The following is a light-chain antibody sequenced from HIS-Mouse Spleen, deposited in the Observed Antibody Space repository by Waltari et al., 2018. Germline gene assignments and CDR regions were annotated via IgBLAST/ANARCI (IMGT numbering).Light chain of an antibody. CDR1: SSDVGGYNY. CDR3: SSYTSSSTEV. V-gene: IGLV2-14*03. J-gene: IGLJ2*01. Sequence: QSALPQPASVSGSPGQSITISCTGTSSDVGGYNYVSWYQQHPRKAPKLMIYDVSNRPSGVSNRFSGSKSGNTASLTISGLQAEDEADYYCSSYTSSSTEVFGGGTKLTVL. CDR2: DVS.